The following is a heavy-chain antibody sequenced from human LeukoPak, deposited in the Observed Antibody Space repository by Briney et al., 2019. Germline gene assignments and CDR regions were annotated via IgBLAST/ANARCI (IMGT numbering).Heavy chain of an antibody. CDR1: GGTFSSYA. J-gene: IGHJ3*02. CDR3: ARGISYYDSSGYYSGAFDI. Sequence: SVKVSCKASGGTFSSYAISWLRQAPGQGLEWMGRIIPIFGTANYAQKFQGRVTITTDESTSTAYMELSSLRSEDTAVYYCARGISYYDSSGYYSGAFDIWGQGTMVTVSS. V-gene: IGHV1-69*05. D-gene: IGHD3-22*01. CDR2: IIPIFGTA.